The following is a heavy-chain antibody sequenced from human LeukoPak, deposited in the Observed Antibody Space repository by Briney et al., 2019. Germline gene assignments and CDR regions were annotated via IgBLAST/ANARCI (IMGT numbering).Heavy chain of an antibody. CDR2: FTDRGCSI. CDR1: GFTFREYN. CDR3: ARSIGLTGGGVDV. Sequence: GGSLRLSCGASGFTFREYNVNWVRNARGRGVEWVSYFTDRGCSIHYADPVEAGFPISRDIAEYAVSLQMNSLRAEDSAVYYCARSIGLTGGGVDVWGRGTTVTVSS. J-gene: IGHJ6*02. D-gene: IGHD3-9*01. V-gene: IGHV3-11*01.